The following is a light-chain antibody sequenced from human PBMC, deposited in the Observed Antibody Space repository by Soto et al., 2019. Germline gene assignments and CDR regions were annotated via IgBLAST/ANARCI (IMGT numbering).Light chain of an antibody. CDR1: RSITSTY. J-gene: IGKJ4*01. CDR2: GVS. CDR3: QQYGSSPLT. V-gene: IGKV3-20*01. Sequence: EIVLTQSPGTLSVSAGDRATLSCRASRSITSTYLAWYQQKPGQAPRLXIYGVSSRAAGIPDRVSGSGSGTDFTLTISRLEPEDFAVYYCQQYGSSPLTFGGGTKVDIK.